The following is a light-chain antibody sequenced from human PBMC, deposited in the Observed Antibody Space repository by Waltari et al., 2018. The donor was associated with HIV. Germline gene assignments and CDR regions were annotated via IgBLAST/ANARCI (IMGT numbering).Light chain of an antibody. CDR1: SSDIGSFNL. CDR2: EVN. Sequence: QSALTQPASVSGSPCQSTTISCTGPSSDIGSFNLISWYHQHPGKAPKLIIYEVNQRPSGVSNRFSGSKSDNTASLTISGLQTEDEADYYCCSYAGTSTLIFGGGTRLTVL. J-gene: IGLJ2*01. CDR3: CSYAGTSTLI. V-gene: IGLV2-23*02.